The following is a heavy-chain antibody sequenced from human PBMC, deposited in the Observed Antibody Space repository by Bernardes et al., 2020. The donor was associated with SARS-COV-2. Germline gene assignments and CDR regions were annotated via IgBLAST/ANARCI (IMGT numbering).Heavy chain of an antibody. Sequence: GGSLRPSCAASGFTFSNYGMHWVRQAPGKGLEWVAVIWYDGTNKYYRDSVRGRFTISRDNSKNTVYLQMNSLRVEDTAVYYCARELTAMILGGRGYFDYWGQGTLVTVSS. CDR3: ARELTAMILGGRGYFDY. D-gene: IGHD3-16*01. CDR2: IWYDGTNK. V-gene: IGHV3-33*01. J-gene: IGHJ4*02. CDR1: GFTFSNYG.